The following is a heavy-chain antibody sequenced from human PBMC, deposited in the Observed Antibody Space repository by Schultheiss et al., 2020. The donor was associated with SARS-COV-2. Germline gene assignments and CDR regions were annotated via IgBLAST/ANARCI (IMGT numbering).Heavy chain of an antibody. Sequence: GSLRLSCTVSGGSISSYYWSWIRQPPGKGLEWIGYIYYSGSTYYNPSLKSRVTISVDTSKNQFSLKLSSVTATDTAVYYCARHGDSSSSPYNWFDPWGQGTLVTVSS. J-gene: IGHJ5*02. V-gene: IGHV4-59*08. CDR2: IYYSGST. D-gene: IGHD6-6*01. CDR1: GGSISSYY. CDR3: ARHGDSSSSPYNWFDP.